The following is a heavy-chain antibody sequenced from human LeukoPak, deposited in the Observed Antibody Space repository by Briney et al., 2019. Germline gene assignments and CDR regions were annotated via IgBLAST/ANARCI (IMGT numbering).Heavy chain of an antibody. Sequence: SQTLSLTCAISGDTVPSNSAAWNWVRQSPSRGLEWLARTYYRSKWYNDYAASVKSRISIDPDTSKNQFSLQLISVTPEDTAVYYCARHGGLGWLTLDYWGQGTLVTVSS. J-gene: IGHJ4*02. CDR2: TYYRSKWYN. CDR3: ARHGGLGWLTLDY. CDR1: GDTVPSNSAA. V-gene: IGHV6-1*01. D-gene: IGHD2-21*01.